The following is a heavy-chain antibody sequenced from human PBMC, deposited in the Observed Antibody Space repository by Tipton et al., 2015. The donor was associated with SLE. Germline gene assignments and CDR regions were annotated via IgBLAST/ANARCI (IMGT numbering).Heavy chain of an antibody. D-gene: IGHD5-24*01. J-gene: IGHJ4*02. CDR3: ARQTPRSDGYFDY. Sequence: TLSLTCAVYGGSFSGYYWSWIRQPPGKGLEWIGEIYYSGSTNYNPSLKSRVTISVDTSKNQFSLKLSSVTAADTAVYYCARQTPRSDGYFDYWGQGTLVTVSS. CDR1: GGSFSGYY. CDR2: IYYSGST. V-gene: IGHV4-34*01.